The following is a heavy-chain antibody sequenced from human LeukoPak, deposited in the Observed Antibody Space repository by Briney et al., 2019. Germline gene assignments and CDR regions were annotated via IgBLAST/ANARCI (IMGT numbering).Heavy chain of an antibody. D-gene: IGHD6-19*01. Sequence: GGSLRLSCAASGFTLTGYSMHWVRQARGKGLEWVSSISGSGNYIYDADSVKGRFTVSRDNAKNSLYLQMNSLRAEDTAVYYCARGWYSTGWYNFFDSWGQGALVTVSS. CDR1: GFTLTGYS. CDR2: ISGSGNYI. J-gene: IGHJ4*02. CDR3: ARGWYSTGWYNFFDS. V-gene: IGHV3-21*01.